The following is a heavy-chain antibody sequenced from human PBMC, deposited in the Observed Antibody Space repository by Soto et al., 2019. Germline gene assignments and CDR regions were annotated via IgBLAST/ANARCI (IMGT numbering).Heavy chain of an antibody. CDR3: ARVNYYGSNDAFDI. J-gene: IGHJ3*02. V-gene: IGHV3-23*01. CDR2: ITGAGDIT. D-gene: IGHD3-10*01. CDR1: GFMFAGYA. Sequence: GGSLRLSCAASGFMFAGYAMSWVRQAPGKGLEWVSSITGAGDITWYVDSVRGRFTISRHNSKNTLYLQMNSLRAEDTAVYYCARVNYYGSNDAFDIWGQGTMVTVSS.